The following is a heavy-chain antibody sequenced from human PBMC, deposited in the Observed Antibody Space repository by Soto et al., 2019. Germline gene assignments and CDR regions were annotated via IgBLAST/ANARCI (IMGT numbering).Heavy chain of an antibody. V-gene: IGHV3-30*03. CDR3: ARGNLSFDFDS. J-gene: IGHJ4*02. CDR2: ISGDGINT. D-gene: IGHD3-10*01. Sequence: QIQLVESGGDVVQPGRSLRLSCAASGFNFGFFGMHWVRQAPGKGLEWVAFISGDGINTHYADSVRGRFTLSRDYSKKTMYLQMDTLTEDDTALYYCARGNLSFDFDSWGQGTRVTVSS. CDR1: GFNFGFFG.